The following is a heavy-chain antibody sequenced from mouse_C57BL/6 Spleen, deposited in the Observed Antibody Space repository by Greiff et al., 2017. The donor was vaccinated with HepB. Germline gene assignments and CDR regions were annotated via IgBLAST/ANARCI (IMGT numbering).Heavy chain of an antibody. D-gene: IGHD2-3*01. Sequence: EVQGVESVAELVRPGASVKLSCTASGFNIKNTYMHWVKQRPEQGLEWIGRIDPANGNTKYAPKFQGKATITADTSSNTAYLQLSSLTSEDTAIYYCADDGGGDYYAMDYWGQGTSVTVSS. CDR2: IDPANGNT. J-gene: IGHJ4*01. CDR3: ADDGGGDYYAMDY. CDR1: GFNIKNTY. V-gene: IGHV14-3*01.